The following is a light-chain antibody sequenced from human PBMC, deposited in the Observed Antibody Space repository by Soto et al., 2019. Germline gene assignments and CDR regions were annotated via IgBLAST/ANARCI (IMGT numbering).Light chain of an antibody. J-gene: IGKJ1*01. CDR2: DAS. CDR1: QSISSW. CDR3: QLYNSYWT. V-gene: IGKV1-5*01. Sequence: DIQMTQSPSTLSASVGDRVTITCRASQSISSWLAWYQQKPGKAPKLLIYDASSLESGVPSRFSGSGSGTEFTLPISSLQPDDFATYYCQLYNSYWTFGQGTKVEIK.